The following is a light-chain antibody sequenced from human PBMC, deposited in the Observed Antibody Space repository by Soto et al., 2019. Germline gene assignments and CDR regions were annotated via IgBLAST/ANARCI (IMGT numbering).Light chain of an antibody. CDR3: XXXXXXXWT. V-gene: IGKV3-20*01. CDR1: QXISXXX. Sequence: EIVLTQSPGTLSLSPGERXXXXXXASQXISXXXLAWYQQKPGQAPRLLIHGASSRATGIPDRFSGTGSATDFTLTMSXLXXXXXXXXXXXXXXXXXWTFGQGTKVEIK. CDR2: GAS. J-gene: IGKJ1*01.